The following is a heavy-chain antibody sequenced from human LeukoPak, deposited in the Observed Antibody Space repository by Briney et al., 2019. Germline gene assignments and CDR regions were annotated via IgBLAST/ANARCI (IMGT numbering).Heavy chain of an antibody. CDR1: GYTFTTYY. Sequence: GASVKVSCKASGYTFTTYYMHWVRQAPGQGLEWMGIINPSGGSTSYAQKFQGRVTMTRDMSTSTVYMELSSLRSEDTAVYYCARVRGLITMVRGVIIPDPYYYYYYMDVWGKGTTVTISS. V-gene: IGHV1-46*01. CDR3: ARVRGLITMVRGVIIPDPYYYYYYMDV. J-gene: IGHJ6*03. CDR2: INPSGGST. D-gene: IGHD3-10*01.